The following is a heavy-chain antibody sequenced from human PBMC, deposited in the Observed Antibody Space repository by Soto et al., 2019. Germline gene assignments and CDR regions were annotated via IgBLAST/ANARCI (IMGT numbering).Heavy chain of an antibody. CDR3: VSDNSQNYGTPAGSSWFHP. CDR2: INPSGDRT. V-gene: IGHV1-46*01. Sequence: GASVKVSCKASGFSFSDYFMHWVRQAPGQGLEWMGIINPSGDRTDYAQKFQGRVTITRDTSTSTVYMDLSSLRYEDTAVYSCVSDNSQNYGTPAGSSWFHPWGQGTPVTVSS. CDR1: GFSFSDYF. D-gene: IGHD6-19*01. J-gene: IGHJ5*02.